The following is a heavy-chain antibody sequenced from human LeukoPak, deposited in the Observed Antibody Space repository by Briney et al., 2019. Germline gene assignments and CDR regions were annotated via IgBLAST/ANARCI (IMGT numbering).Heavy chain of an antibody. J-gene: IGHJ4*02. CDR1: SGSISTSNYY. CDR3: ASEKGTTGIHY. D-gene: IGHD1-1*01. CDR2: IFYSGST. Sequence: PSETLSLTCTVSSGSISTSNYYWGWVRQPPGKALEWIGNIFYSGSTYYSPSLKSRVTISVDTSKNQFSLKLSSVTAADTAVYYCASEKGTTGIHYWGQGTLVTVSS. V-gene: IGHV4-39*07.